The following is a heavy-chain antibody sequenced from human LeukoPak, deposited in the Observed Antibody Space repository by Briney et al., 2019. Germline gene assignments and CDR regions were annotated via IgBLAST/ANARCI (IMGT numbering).Heavy chain of an antibody. V-gene: IGHV3-23*01. Sequence: PGGSLRLSCAASGFTFSSYAMSWVRQAPGKGLEWVSSISGSGASTYYADSVKGRFTISRDNSENTLYLQMNSLRVDDTAVYYCAKEEDVVRGVTRFDSWGQGTLVTVSS. CDR1: GFTFSSYA. D-gene: IGHD3-10*01. J-gene: IGHJ4*02. CDR3: AKEEDVVRGVTRFDS. CDR2: ISGSGAST.